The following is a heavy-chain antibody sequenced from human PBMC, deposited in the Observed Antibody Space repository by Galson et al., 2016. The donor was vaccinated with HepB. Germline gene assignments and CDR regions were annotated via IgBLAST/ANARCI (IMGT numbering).Heavy chain of an antibody. J-gene: IGHJ6*03. V-gene: IGHV5-10-1*01. CDR2: IDPSESQT. CDR3: ARHIPDFWGDYFYYYMDV. Sequence: QSGAEVKKPGESLRISCKGSEYSFNSYWISWVRQMPGKGLEWMGRIDPSESQTTYSPSFQGHVTISADKSIRTAYLQWSSLKASDTAVYYCARHIPDFWGDYFYYYMDVWGKGTTVTVSS. D-gene: IGHD7-27*01. CDR1: EYSFNSYW.